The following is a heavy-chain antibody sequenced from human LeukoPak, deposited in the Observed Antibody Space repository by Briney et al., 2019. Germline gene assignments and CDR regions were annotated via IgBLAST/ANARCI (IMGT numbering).Heavy chain of an antibody. CDR3: ARGSSSWYIDY. V-gene: IGHV4-59*01. D-gene: IGHD6-13*01. CDR1: GGSISTDY. Sequence: SETLSLTCTVSGGSISTDYWSWIRQPPGKGLEWIGYIFYSGSTNYNPSLKSRVTISVDTSKNQFSLKLSSVTAADTAVYYCARGSSSWYIDYWGQGTLVTVSS. CDR2: IFYSGST. J-gene: IGHJ4*02.